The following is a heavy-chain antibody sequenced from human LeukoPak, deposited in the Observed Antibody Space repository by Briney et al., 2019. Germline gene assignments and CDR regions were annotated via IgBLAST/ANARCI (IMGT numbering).Heavy chain of an antibody. J-gene: IGHJ3*02. CDR2: VFYTGNA. CDR3: ARHLITGTTYRQGFDI. D-gene: IGHD1-1*01. Sequence: SETLSLTCIVSGGSLSKYYWSWIRQPPGKGLEWIGYVFYTGNANYNPSLKSRVTISVDTSKNQFSLKLSSVTAADTAVYYRARHLITGTTYRQGFDIWGQGTMVTVSS. V-gene: IGHV4-59*08. CDR1: GGSLSKYY.